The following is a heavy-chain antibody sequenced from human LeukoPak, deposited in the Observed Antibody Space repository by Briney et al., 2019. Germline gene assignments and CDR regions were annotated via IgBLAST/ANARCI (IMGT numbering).Heavy chain of an antibody. D-gene: IGHD1-26*01. J-gene: IGHJ4*02. CDR1: DYMLTSFG. CDR3: ARGELDPGPYYFDY. Sequence: ASVKVSCKVPDYMLTSFGVSWVRQAPGQGLEWMGGIIPIFGTANYAQKFQGRVTITADKSTSTAYMELSSLRSEDTAVYYCARGELDPGPYYFDYWGQGTLVTVSS. V-gene: IGHV1-69*06. CDR2: IIPIFGTA.